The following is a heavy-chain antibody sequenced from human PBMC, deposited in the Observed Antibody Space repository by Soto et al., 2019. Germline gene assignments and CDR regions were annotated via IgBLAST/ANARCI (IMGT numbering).Heavy chain of an antibody. Sequence: SETLSLTCDVSGGSITSTNWWTWVRQSPGKGLEWIGEIHHSGSTNYNPSLKSRLLISVDKSKNQFSLKLTSVTAADTAVYYCARAPRGNYGYPSYFDYWGQGTLVTVS. CDR2: IHHSGST. D-gene: IGHD3-10*01. J-gene: IGHJ4*02. CDR1: GGSITSTNW. CDR3: ARAPRGNYGYPSYFDY. V-gene: IGHV4-4*02.